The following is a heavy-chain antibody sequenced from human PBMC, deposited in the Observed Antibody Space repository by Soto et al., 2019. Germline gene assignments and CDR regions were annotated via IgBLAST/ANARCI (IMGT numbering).Heavy chain of an antibody. Sequence: PSETLSLTCAVYGGSFSGYYWSWIRQPPGKGLEWIGEINHSGSTNYNPSLKSRVTISVDTSKNQFSLKLSSVTAADTAVYYCARVKIRPGGAYYYYYGKDVWGQGTTVTVSS. D-gene: IGHD1-1*01. J-gene: IGHJ6*02. V-gene: IGHV4-34*01. CDR2: INHSGST. CDR3: ARVKIRPGGAYYYYYGKDV. CDR1: GGSFSGYY.